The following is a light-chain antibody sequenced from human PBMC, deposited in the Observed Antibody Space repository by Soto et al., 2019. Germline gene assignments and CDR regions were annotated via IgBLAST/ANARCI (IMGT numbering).Light chain of an antibody. CDR3: SSYTRSSTYV. V-gene: IGLV2-14*01. CDR1: SSDVGAYNY. Sequence: HSPLIQPASVSVSPGQSITISCTGTSSDVGAYNYVSWYQHHPGKAPKLMIYEVRNRPSGVSNRFSGSKSGNTASLTISGLQAEDEADYYCSSYTRSSTYVFGTGTKVTVL. CDR2: EVR. J-gene: IGLJ1*01.